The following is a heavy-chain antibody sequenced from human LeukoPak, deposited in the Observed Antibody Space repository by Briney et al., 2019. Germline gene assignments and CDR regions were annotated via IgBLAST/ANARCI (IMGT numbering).Heavy chain of an antibody. CDR2: ISRSDGTT. D-gene: IGHD3-9*01. J-gene: IGHJ3*02. V-gene: IGHV3-23*01. CDR1: GFTFSSYA. CDR3: AGTYYDILTGLSPI. Sequence: GGSLRLSCAGSGFTFSSYAMTWVRQAPGTGLEWVSSISRSDGTTYYADSVKGRFTISRDNSKNTLYLQMNSLRAEDTAVYYCAGTYYDILTGLSPIWGQGTMVTVSS.